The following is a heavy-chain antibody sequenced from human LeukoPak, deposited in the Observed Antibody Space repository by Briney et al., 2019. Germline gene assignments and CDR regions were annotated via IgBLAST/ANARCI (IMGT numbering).Heavy chain of an antibody. CDR3: ARTNWNFPQFDD. Sequence: SDTLSLTCAVSGYSISSGYYWGWIRQPPGKGLEWIGSIYHSGSTYYNPSLKSRVTISVDTSKNQFSLKLSSVTAADTAVYYWARTNWNFPQFDDWGQGTLVTVSS. CDR1: GYSISSGYY. V-gene: IGHV4-38-2*01. D-gene: IGHD1-1*01. CDR2: IYHSGST. J-gene: IGHJ4*02.